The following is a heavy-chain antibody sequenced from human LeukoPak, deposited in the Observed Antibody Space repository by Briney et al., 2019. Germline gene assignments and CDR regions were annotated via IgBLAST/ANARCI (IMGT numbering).Heavy chain of an antibody. CDR1: GGTFSSYA. Sequence: ASVKVSCKASGGTFSSYAISWVRQAPGQGLEWMGGIIPIFGTANYAQKFQGRVTITADESTSTAYMELSSLRSEDTAVYYCARDEGYSYGVGFDYWGQGTRVTVSS. V-gene: IGHV1-69*13. CDR2: IIPIFGTA. CDR3: ARDEGYSYGVGFDY. D-gene: IGHD5-18*01. J-gene: IGHJ4*02.